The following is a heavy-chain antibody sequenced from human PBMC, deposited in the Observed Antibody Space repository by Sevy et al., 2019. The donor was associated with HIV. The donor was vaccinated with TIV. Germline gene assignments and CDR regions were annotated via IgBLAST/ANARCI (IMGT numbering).Heavy chain of an antibody. CDR3: AAGTVTIFGVVITHYGMDV. D-gene: IGHD3-3*01. Sequence: ASVKVSCKGSGFTFTGSAVQWVRQARGQRLEWIGWIVVGSGNRNYAQRFQERVTITRDMSTSTAYMELSSLRSEDTAVYYCAAGTVTIFGVVITHYGMDVWGQGTTVTVSS. J-gene: IGHJ6*02. V-gene: IGHV1-58*01. CDR2: IVVGSGNR. CDR1: GFTFTGSA.